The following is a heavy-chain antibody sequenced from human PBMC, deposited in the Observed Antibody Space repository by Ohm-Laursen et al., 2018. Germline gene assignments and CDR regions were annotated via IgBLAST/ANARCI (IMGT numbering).Heavy chain of an antibody. CDR1: GGSISSYY. J-gene: IGHJ4*02. CDR3: ARGALAY. V-gene: IGHV4-59*08. CDR2: IYYSGST. Sequence: SDTLSLTCPVSGGSISSYYWSWIRQPPGKGLEWIGYIYYSGSTNYNPSLKSRVTISVDTSKNQFSLKLSSVTAADTAVYYCARGALAYWGQGILVTVSS.